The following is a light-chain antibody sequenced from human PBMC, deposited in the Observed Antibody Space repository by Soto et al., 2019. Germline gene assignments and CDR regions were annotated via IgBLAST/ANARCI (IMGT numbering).Light chain of an antibody. CDR2: KAS. J-gene: IGKJ1*01. CDR3: QHSTSHSEP. Sequence: DIQMTQSPATLSVSVGDRVAITCRASQTISSWLAWYQQKPGKAPKLLIYKASTLKSGVPSRFSGSGSGTEFTLTISSLQPDDFAPYYCQHSTSHSEPFGQGTKVDIK. CDR1: QTISSW. V-gene: IGKV1-5*03.